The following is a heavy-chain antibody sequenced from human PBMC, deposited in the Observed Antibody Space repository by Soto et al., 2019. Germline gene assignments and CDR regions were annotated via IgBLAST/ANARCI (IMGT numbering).Heavy chain of an antibody. D-gene: IGHD4-17*01. CDR1: GGSISTGGSY. CDR2: IYYSGTT. J-gene: IGHJ3*02. V-gene: IGHV4-31*03. CDR3: ARDDYGGNSGAFDI. Sequence: SETLSLTCTVSGGSISTGGSYWSWIRQHPGKGLEWIGHIYYSGTTSYNPSLKSRVAISINTSNNQFSLKLSSVTAADTAVYYCARDDYGGNSGAFDIWGQGTMVTVS.